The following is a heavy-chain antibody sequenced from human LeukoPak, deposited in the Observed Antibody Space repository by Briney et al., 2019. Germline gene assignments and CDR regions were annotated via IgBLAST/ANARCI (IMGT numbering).Heavy chain of an antibody. V-gene: IGHV3-7*04. CDR1: GFIFSNYG. J-gene: IGHJ4*02. CDR3: ARGRTWIQLTSIQG. D-gene: IGHD5-18*01. CDR2: IKQDGSEK. Sequence: GGSLRLSCAASGFIFSNYGMNWVRQAPGKGLEWVANIKQDGSEKYYVDSVKGRFTISRDNAKNSLYLQMNSLRAEDTAVYYCARGRTWIQLTSIQGGGQGTLVTVSS.